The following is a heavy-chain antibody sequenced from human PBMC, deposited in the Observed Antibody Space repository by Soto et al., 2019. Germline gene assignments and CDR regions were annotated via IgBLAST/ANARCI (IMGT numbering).Heavy chain of an antibody. Sequence: ASETLSLTCTVSGGSISSYYWSWIRQPPGKRLEWIGYIYYSGSTNYNPSLKSRVTISVDTSKNQFSLKLSSVTAADTAVYYCARYYDFWSGPNNYGMDVWGQGTTVTVSS. CDR3: ARYYDFWSGPNNYGMDV. V-gene: IGHV4-59*01. D-gene: IGHD3-3*01. CDR2: IYYSGST. J-gene: IGHJ6*02. CDR1: GGSISSYY.